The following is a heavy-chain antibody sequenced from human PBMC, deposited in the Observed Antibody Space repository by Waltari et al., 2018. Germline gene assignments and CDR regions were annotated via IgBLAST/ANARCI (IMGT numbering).Heavy chain of an antibody. V-gene: IGHV5-51*01. D-gene: IGHD6-19*01. J-gene: IGHJ4*02. Sequence: EVQLVQSGAEVREPGESLKISCQASGYMFTTYWVDWVRHVPGKGREWIGMVYPRDSTPKYSPSFDGQVAISADESTTTAYLQWSSLTASDTAIYFCARHLDDRSGSDYWGQGTLVTVS. CDR3: ARHLDDRSGSDY. CDR1: GYMFTTYW. CDR2: VYPRDSTP.